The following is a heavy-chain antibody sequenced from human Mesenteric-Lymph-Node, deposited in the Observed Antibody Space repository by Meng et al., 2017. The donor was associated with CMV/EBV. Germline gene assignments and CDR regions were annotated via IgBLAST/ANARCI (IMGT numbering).Heavy chain of an antibody. CDR3: ARGLTGYSYGFYFDA. J-gene: IGHJ4*02. CDR2: IDSSGST. D-gene: IGHD5-18*01. CDR1: GGSISSYY. Sequence: TVSGGSISSYYWSWIRQSPGKELEWIAYIDSSGSTNYNPSLKSRVTISVDTSKNQFSLKLNSVTAADTAVYYCARGLTGYSYGFYFDAWGQGALVTVSS. V-gene: IGHV4-59*01.